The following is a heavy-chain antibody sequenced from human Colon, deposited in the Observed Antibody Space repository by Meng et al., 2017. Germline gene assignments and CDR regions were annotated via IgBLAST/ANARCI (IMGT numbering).Heavy chain of an antibody. J-gene: IGHJ4*02. D-gene: IGHD3/OR15-3a*01. CDR1: GVTFSTYS. V-gene: IGHV3-74*01. CDR2: IKPDGRTT. Sequence: GGSLRLSCAASGVTFSTYSMHWVRQAPGKGLVWVSQIKPDGRTTAYADSVKGRFTISRDNAKSTLYLEMNSLRAEDAAVYYCARDWDWVVWDYWGQGTLVTVSS. CDR3: ARDWDWVVWDY.